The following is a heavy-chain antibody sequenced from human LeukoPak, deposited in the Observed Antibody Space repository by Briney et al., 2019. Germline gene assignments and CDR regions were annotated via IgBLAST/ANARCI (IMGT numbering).Heavy chain of an antibody. V-gene: IGHV6-1*01. CDR2: TYYRSKWYY. CDR3: ARREDYFDY. Sequence: SQTLSLTCAISGDSVSSNSTAWNWIRQSPSGGLEWLGRTYYRSKWYYDYAVSVKSRITINPDTSKNQFSLQLNSVTPEDTAVYYCARREDYFDYWGQGTLVTVSS. J-gene: IGHJ4*02. D-gene: IGHD1-26*01. CDR1: GDSVSSNSTA.